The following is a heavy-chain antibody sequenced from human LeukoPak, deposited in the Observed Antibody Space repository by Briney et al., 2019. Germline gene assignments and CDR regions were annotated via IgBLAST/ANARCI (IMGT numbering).Heavy chain of an antibody. CDR3: AKAYYDSSGYYYPFDY. CDR1: GFTLSSYA. V-gene: IGHV3-23*01. D-gene: IGHD3-22*01. CDR2: ISGSGCST. J-gene: IGHJ4*02. Sequence: PGGSLRLSCAASGFTLSSYAMSWVRQAPGKGLGWVSSISGSGCSTYYADSVKGRFTISRDNSKNTLYLQMNSLRAEDTAVYYCAKAYYDSSGYYYPFDYWGQGTLVTVSS.